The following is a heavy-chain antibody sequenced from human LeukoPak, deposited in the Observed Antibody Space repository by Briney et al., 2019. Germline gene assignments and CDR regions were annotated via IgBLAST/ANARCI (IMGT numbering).Heavy chain of an antibody. CDR3: ARDLRDYSDYGYYYYYMDV. Sequence: SETLSLTCSVSGGSISSYYWSWIRQPAGKGLEWIGRFYTSGSTNYNPSLKSRVTMSLDTSKNQFSLKLSSVTAADTAVYYCARDLRDYSDYGYYYYYMDVWGKGTTVSVSS. CDR1: GGSISSYY. CDR2: FYTSGST. V-gene: IGHV4-4*07. J-gene: IGHJ6*03. D-gene: IGHD4-11*01.